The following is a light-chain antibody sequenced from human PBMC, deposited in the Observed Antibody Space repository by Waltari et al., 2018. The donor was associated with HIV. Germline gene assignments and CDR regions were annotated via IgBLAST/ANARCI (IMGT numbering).Light chain of an antibody. Sequence: QSVLTQPPSASGTPGQTVTISCSGSSSNIGINYIYWHQQLPGTAPKLLIYRSYQRPSGVPARFSGSKSGTSASLAISGLRSEDEANYYCAPWHDNLRGPVVFGGGTKLTVL. V-gene: IGLV1-47*01. J-gene: IGLJ2*01. CDR3: APWHDNLRGPVV. CDR1: SSNIGINY. CDR2: RSY.